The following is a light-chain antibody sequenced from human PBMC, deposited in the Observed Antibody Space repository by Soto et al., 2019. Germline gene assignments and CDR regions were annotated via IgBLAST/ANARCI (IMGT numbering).Light chain of an antibody. CDR1: QSVSSY. CDR2: DSS. J-gene: IGKJ4*01. CDR3: QQRSVWPLT. V-gene: IGKV3-11*01. Sequence: EIVLTQFPATLSLSPGDGATLSCRASQSVSSYLAWYQQKRGQAPRLLIYDSSHRSTGVPARFSGSGSGTDFSLTISSLEPEEFAVYYCQQRSVWPLTFGGGTKVEIK.